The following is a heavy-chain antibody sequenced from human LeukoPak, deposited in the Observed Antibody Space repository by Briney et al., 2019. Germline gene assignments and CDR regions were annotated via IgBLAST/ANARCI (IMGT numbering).Heavy chain of an antibody. V-gene: IGHV4-38-2*02. CDR3: AREVAAAGGSYMDV. CDR2: NYHSGST. Sequence: SETLSLTCTVSGYSISSGYYWGWIRQPPGKGLEWIGSNYHSGSTYYNPSLKSRVTISVDTSKNQFSLKPSSVTAADTAVYYCAREVAAAGGSYMDVWGKGTTVIVSS. J-gene: IGHJ6*03. CDR1: GYSISSGYY. D-gene: IGHD6-13*01.